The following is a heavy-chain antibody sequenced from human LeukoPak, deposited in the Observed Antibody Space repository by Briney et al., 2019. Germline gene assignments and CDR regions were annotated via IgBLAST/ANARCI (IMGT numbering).Heavy chain of an antibody. Sequence: ASVKVSCKASGYTFTSYDINWVRQATGQGLEWMGWMNPNSGNTGYAQKFQGRVTMTRNTSISTAYMELSSLRSEDTAVYYCARGPTVTTFHYYYMDVWGKGTTVTVSS. J-gene: IGHJ6*03. CDR1: GYTFTSYD. CDR2: MNPNSGNT. V-gene: IGHV1-8*01. CDR3: ARGPTVTTFHYYYMDV. D-gene: IGHD4-17*01.